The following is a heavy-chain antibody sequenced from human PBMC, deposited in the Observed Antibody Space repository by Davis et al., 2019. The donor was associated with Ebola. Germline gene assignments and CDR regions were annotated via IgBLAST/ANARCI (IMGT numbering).Heavy chain of an antibody. CDR2: ISGGGSTT. J-gene: IGHJ5*01. CDR1: GFTFAGTG. CDR3: ARDPFDGYYGDFDS. D-gene: IGHD2-21*01. Sequence: GESLKISCKASGFTFAGTGMNWVRQTPGKGLEWLSYISGGGSTTYYADSLRGRLTVSRDNAKNSLFLQMDSLRHEDTGVYFCARDPFDGYYGDFDSWGQGTLVAVSS. V-gene: IGHV3-48*02.